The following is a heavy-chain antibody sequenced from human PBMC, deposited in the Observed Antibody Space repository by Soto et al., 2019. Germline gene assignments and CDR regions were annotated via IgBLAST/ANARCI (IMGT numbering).Heavy chain of an antibody. CDR2: ISYDGSNK. D-gene: IGHD3-10*01. V-gene: IGHV3-30*18. CDR1: GFTFSSYG. J-gene: IGHJ4*02. Sequence: LRLSCAASGFTFSSYGMHWVRQAPGKGLEWVAVISYDGSNKYYADSVKGRFTISRDNSKNTLYLQMNSLRAEDTAVYYCAKALTPPVSGGAYYFDYWGQGTLVTVSS. CDR3: AKALTPPVSGGAYYFDY.